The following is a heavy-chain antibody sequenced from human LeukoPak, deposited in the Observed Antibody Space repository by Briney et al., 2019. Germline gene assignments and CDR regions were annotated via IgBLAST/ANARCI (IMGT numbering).Heavy chain of an antibody. Sequence: SETLSLTCTVSGGSISSYYWSWIRQPAGKGLEWIGRIYTSGSTNYNPSLKSRVTMSVDTSKNQFSLKLSSVTAADTAVYYCGREMGIYYDSSPDAFDIWGQGTMVTVSS. CDR3: GREMGIYYDSSPDAFDI. J-gene: IGHJ3*02. CDR2: IYTSGST. CDR1: GGSISSYY. V-gene: IGHV4-4*07. D-gene: IGHD3-22*01.